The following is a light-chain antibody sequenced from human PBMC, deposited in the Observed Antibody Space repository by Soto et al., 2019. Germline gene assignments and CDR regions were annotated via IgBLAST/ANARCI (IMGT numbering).Light chain of an antibody. Sequence: EIVMTQSPATLSVPPGARATLSCRASQSVCSNLAWYQQKPGQAPRLLIYGASTRATGIPARFSGSGSGTEFTLTISSLQSEDFAVYYCQQYNNCPYTFGQGTKLEIK. V-gene: IGKV3-15*01. J-gene: IGKJ2*01. CDR2: GAS. CDR1: QSVCSN. CDR3: QQYNNCPYT.